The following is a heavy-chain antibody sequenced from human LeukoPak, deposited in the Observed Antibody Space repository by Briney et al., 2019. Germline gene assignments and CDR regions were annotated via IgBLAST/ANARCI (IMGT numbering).Heavy chain of an antibody. CDR2: INPNSGGT. J-gene: IGHJ4*02. CDR1: GYTFTGYY. Sequence: ASVTVSCKASGYTFTGYYMHWVRQAPGQGLEWMGWINPNSGGTNYAQKFQGRVTMTRDTSISTAYMELSRLRSDDTAVYYCATKNWNYGYFDYWGQGTLVTVSS. V-gene: IGHV1-2*02. D-gene: IGHD1-7*01. CDR3: ATKNWNYGYFDY.